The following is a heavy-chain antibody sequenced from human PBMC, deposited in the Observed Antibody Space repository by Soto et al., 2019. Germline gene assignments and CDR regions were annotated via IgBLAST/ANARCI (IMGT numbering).Heavy chain of an antibody. Sequence: EASVKVSCKASGYTFTSYAMHWVRQAPGQRLEWMGWINAGNGNTKYSQKFQDRVTITRDTSASTAYMELSSLRSEDTAVYYCARDQLDFWSGYYGGLTDYWGQGAMVTVSS. CDR2: INAGNGNT. CDR1: GYTFTSYA. CDR3: ARDQLDFWSGYYGGLTDY. J-gene: IGHJ4*02. D-gene: IGHD3-3*01. V-gene: IGHV1-3*01.